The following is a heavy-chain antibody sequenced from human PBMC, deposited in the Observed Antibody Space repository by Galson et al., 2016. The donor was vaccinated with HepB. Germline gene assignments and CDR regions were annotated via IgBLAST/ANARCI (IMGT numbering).Heavy chain of an antibody. V-gene: IGHV3-30*18. CDR2: ISYDGSNK. J-gene: IGHJ4*02. D-gene: IGHD5-18*01. Sequence: SLKLSCAASGFTFTSYGMHCVRQAPGKGLEWVAVISYDGSNKYYADSVKGRFTISRDNSKNTLYLQMNSLRAEDTAVYYCAKDIRSYGLFGRFDYWGQGTLVTVSS. CDR1: GFTFTSYG. CDR3: AKDIRSYGLFGRFDY.